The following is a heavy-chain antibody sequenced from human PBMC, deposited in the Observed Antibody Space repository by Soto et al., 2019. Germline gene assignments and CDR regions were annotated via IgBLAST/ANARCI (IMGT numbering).Heavy chain of an antibody. Sequence: QVQLVESGGGVVQPGRSLRLSCAASGFTFSSYAMHWVRQAPGKGLEWVAVISYDGSNKYYADSVKGRFTIYRDNSKNTLYLHMNSLRAEDTAVYCCARDPLLQYYEPSYYFDYCGQGTLVTVSS. CDR2: ISYDGSNK. J-gene: IGHJ4*02. CDR3: ARDPLLQYYEPSYYFDY. D-gene: IGHD1-26*01. V-gene: IGHV3-30-3*01. CDR1: GFTFSSYA.